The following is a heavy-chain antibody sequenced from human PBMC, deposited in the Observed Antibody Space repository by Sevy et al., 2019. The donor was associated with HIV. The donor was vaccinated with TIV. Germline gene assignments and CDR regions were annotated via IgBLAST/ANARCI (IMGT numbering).Heavy chain of an antibody. D-gene: IGHD6-19*01. CDR1: GGSIRSYH. CDR3: AREPYSSNDWYFDL. J-gene: IGHJ2*01. V-gene: IGHV4-4*07. Sequence: SETLSLTCTVSGGSIRSYHWSWIRQPAGKGLEWIGHIYTSGNTNYNRSLKSRVTMSVDTSKNQFSLKLSPVIAADTAVYYCAREPYSSNDWYFDLWGRGTLVTVSS. CDR2: IYTSGNT.